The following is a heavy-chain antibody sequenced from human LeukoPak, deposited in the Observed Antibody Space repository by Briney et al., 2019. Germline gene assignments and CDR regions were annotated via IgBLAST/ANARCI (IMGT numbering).Heavy chain of an antibody. J-gene: IGHJ5*02. CDR1: GFTFSSYA. D-gene: IGHD5-18*01. V-gene: IGHV3-23*01. Sequence: GGSLRLSCAASGFTFSSYAMNWVRQAPGKGLEWVSAISGGGGSTYYTDSVKGRFTISRDNSKNTLFLQMNSLRAEDTAVYYCAKERVHSYANWFDPWGQGTLVTVSS. CDR2: ISGGGGST. CDR3: AKERVHSYANWFDP.